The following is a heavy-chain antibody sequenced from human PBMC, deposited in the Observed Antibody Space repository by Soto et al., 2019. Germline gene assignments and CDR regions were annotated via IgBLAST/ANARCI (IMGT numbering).Heavy chain of an antibody. D-gene: IGHD3-10*01. CDR2: IYYSGST. CDR3: ARVRPTPPYYYYYLDV. V-gene: IGHV4-59*01. Sequence: QVQLQESGPGLVKPSETLSLTCTVSGGSISSYYWSWIRQPPGKGLEWIGYIYYSGSTNYNPSLKSRVTISVDTSNSQFSLKLSSVTAADTAVYYCARVRPTPPYYYYYLDVWGKGTTVIVSS. J-gene: IGHJ6*03. CDR1: GGSISSYY.